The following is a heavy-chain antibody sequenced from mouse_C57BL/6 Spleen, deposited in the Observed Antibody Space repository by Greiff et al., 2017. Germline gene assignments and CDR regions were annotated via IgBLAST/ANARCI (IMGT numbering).Heavy chain of an antibody. CDR1: GYTFTDYE. CDR3: TRKNDYDGGIYAMGY. J-gene: IGHJ4*01. CDR2: IDPETGGT. D-gene: IGHD2-4*01. V-gene: IGHV1-15*01. Sequence: QVQLQQSGAELVRPGASVTLSCKASGYTFTDYEMHWVKQTPVHGLEWIGAIDPETGGTAYNQKFKGKAILTADKSSSTAYMELRSLTSEDSAVYYCTRKNDYDGGIYAMGYWGQGTSVTVSS.